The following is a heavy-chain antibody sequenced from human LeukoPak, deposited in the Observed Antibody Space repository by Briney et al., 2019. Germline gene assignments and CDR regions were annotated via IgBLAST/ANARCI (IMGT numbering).Heavy chain of an antibody. V-gene: IGHV4-39*01. CDR1: GGSISSSSYY. CDR2: IYYSGST. CDR3: ARVLFTEEDAFDI. Sequence: PSETLSLTCTVSGGSISSSSYYWGWIRQPPGTGLEWIGTIYYSGSTYYNPSLKSRVTISVDTSKNQFSLKLSSVTAADTAVYYCARVLFTEEDAFDIWGQGTMVTVSS. J-gene: IGHJ3*02.